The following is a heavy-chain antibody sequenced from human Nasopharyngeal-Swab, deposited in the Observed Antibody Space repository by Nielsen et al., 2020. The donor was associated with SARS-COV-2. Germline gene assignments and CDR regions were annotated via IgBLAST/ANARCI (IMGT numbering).Heavy chain of an antibody. CDR1: GFTFSSYG. V-gene: IGHV3-33*04. CDR3: AREFREAYYDILTGYYMDYYYYMDV. D-gene: IGHD3-9*01. Sequence: GGSLRLSCAASGFTFSSYGMHWVRKAQGKGREGAEGRGNDGSNKYYADSVKGRFTISRDNSKNTLYLQMNSLRAEDTAVYYCAREFREAYYDILTGYYMDYYYYMDVWGKGTTVTVSS. CDR2: RGNDGSNK. J-gene: IGHJ6*03.